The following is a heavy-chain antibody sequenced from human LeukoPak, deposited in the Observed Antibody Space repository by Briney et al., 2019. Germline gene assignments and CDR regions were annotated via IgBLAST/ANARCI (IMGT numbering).Heavy chain of an antibody. V-gene: IGHV4-39*01. CDR2: IYYSGST. Sequence: PSETLSLTCTVSGGSISSSSYYWGWIRQPPGKGLEWFGSIYYSGSTYYNPSLKSRVTISVDTSKNQFSLKLSSVTAADTAVYYCAISVVATRGEAFDSWGQGTMVTVSS. J-gene: IGHJ3*02. CDR1: GGSISSSSYY. CDR3: AISVVATRGEAFDS. D-gene: IGHD1-26*01.